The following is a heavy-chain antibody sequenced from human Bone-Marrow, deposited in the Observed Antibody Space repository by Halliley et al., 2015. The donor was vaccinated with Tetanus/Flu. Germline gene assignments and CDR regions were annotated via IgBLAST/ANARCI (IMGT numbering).Heavy chain of an antibody. Sequence: TLSLTCSVSGGSINSHDVYWSWIRQHPGKGLEWLGFIYYSGTTYYNLSPKSRVVVSIDTSKNQFSLKVNSVTAADTAVYYCARDGAGRAHFGMDVWGQGTTVIVSS. D-gene: IGHD3-10*01. J-gene: IGHJ6*02. CDR1: GGSINSHDVY. CDR2: IYYSGTT. V-gene: IGHV4-31*03. CDR3: ARDGAGRAHFGMDV.